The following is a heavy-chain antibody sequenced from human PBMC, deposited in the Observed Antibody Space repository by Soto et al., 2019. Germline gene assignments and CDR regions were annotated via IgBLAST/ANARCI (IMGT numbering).Heavy chain of an antibody. V-gene: IGHV1-58*02. CDR2: IVVGSGNT. D-gene: IGHD4-17*01. CDR3: AAEVTVTTGMDV. Sequence: QMQLVQSGPEVKKPGTSVKVSCKASGFTFTSSAMQWVRQARGQRLEWIGWIVVGSGNTNYAPKFQERITFTRDMSTRTAYMELSSLRSEDTAVYYCAAEVTVTTGMDVWGHGSTVTVSS. CDR1: GFTFTSSA. J-gene: IGHJ6*02.